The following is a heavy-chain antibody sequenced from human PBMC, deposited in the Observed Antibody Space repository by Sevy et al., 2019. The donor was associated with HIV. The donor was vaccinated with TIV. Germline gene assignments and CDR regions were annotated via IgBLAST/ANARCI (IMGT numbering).Heavy chain of an antibody. CDR1: GFSFSDFF. V-gene: IGHV3-72*01. J-gene: IGHJ4*02. D-gene: IGHD3-10*01. CDR2: TANKAKRYTT. Sequence: GGSLRLSCVASGFSFSDFFMDWVRQAPGKGLEWVGRTANKAKRYTTKYAASVKDRVTISRDESKNSLYLQMNSLKTEDTAVYFCFRGYRGFDSWGQGTVVTVSS. CDR3: FRGYRGFDS.